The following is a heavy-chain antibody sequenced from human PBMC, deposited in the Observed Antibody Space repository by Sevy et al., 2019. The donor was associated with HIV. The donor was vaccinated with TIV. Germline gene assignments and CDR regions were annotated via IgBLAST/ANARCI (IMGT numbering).Heavy chain of an antibody. D-gene: IGHD3-10*01. V-gene: IGHV3-30-3*01. Sequence: GGSLRLSCAASGFTFSSYAMHWVRQAPGKGLEWVAVISYDGSNKYYADSVKGRFTISRDNSKNTLYLQMNSLRTEDTAVYYCARDRGSGKXVXXXYWGXXTLVTVSS. CDR3: ARDRGSGKXVXXXY. J-gene: IGHJ4*01. CDR1: GFTFSSYA. CDR2: ISYDGSNK.